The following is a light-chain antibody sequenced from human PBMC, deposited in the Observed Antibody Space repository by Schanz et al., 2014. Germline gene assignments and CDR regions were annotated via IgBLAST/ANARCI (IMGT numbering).Light chain of an antibody. CDR2: DAS. CDR1: QSVATK. Sequence: EIVMTQSPDTLSVSPGQRATLSCRASQSVATKLAWYQQKFGQAPRLLIYDASTRATGIPARFSGSGSGADFTLTISNLEPEDFAVYYCQQYGSSPPYTFGQGTKLEIK. J-gene: IGKJ2*01. V-gene: IGKV3D-15*01. CDR3: QQYGSSPPYT.